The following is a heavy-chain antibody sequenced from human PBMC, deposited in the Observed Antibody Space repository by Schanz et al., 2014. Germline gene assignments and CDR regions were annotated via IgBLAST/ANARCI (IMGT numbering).Heavy chain of an antibody. J-gene: IGHJ4*02. Sequence: EVRLVESGGGLVQPGRSLRLSCVASGFRFDDYAMHWVRQAPGKGLEWVSSISWNSGSIDYADSVKGRFTISRDNAENTLYLQMNSLRVEDTAVYYCAMGGYQLHHWGQGTLVTVSS. CDR1: GFRFDDYA. CDR2: ISWNSGSI. V-gene: IGHV3-9*01. CDR3: AMGGYQLHH. D-gene: IGHD1-7*01.